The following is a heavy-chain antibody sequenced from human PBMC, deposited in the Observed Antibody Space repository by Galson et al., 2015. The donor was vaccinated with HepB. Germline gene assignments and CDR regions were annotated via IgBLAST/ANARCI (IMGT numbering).Heavy chain of an antibody. CDR1: GGSINSY. CDR2: IYNSGST. D-gene: IGHD2-15*01. V-gene: IGHV4-39*07. CDR3: ARTGSVEVLLNDAFDF. J-gene: IGHJ3*01. Sequence: SETLSLTCTVSGGSINSYWGWIRQPPGKGLEWVGSIYNSGSTYYNPSLESRVSVSVDASKNQLSLELESVTAADTAVYYCARTGSVEVLLNDAFDFWGQGTMVTVSS.